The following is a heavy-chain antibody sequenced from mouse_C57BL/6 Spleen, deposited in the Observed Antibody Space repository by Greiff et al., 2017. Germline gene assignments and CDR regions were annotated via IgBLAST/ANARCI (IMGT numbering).Heavy chain of an antibody. J-gene: IGHJ2*01. V-gene: IGHV1-39*01. CDR2: INTNYGTT. D-gene: IGHD2-3*01. Sequence: VQLQQSGPELVKPGASVKISCKASGYSFTDYNMNWVKQSNGKSLEWIGVINTNYGTTSYNQKFKGKATLTVDKSSSTAYMQLNSLTSEDSAVDYCARRHYEGYYDFDYGGQGTTLTVAS. CDR1: GYSFTDYN. CDR3: ARRHYEGYYDFDY.